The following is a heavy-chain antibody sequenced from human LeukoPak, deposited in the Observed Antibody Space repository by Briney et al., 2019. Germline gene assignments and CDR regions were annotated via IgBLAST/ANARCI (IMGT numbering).Heavy chain of an antibody. J-gene: IGHJ4*02. CDR2: IRSQSNGGTT. CDR3: TTGTGGVVVTN. Sequence: GGSLRLSCAASGFTFSNAWMSWVRQAPGKGLEWVGRIRSQSNGGTTDYAAPVKGRFTISRDDSKNTLYLQMNSLKTEDTAVYYCTTGTGGVVVTNWGQGTLVTVSS. CDR1: GFTFSNAW. D-gene: IGHD2-2*01. V-gene: IGHV3-15*01.